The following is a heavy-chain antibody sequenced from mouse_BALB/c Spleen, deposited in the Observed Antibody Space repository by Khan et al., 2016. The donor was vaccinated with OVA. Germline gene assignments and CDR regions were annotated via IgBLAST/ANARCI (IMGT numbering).Heavy chain of an antibody. CDR1: GFTFSSYT. CDR3: TRPSTTEYDYTMDY. V-gene: IGHV5-12-2*01. D-gene: IGHD1-1*01. J-gene: IGHJ4*01. CDR2: ISYGGGNT. Sequence: EVELVESGGDLVQPGGSLKLSCAASGFTFSSYTMSWVRQTPEKRLEWVAFISYGGGNTYYPDTVKGRFTLSRDNAKNTLYLQSSSLKSEDTAMYYCTRPSTTEYDYTMDYWGQGTSGTVSS.